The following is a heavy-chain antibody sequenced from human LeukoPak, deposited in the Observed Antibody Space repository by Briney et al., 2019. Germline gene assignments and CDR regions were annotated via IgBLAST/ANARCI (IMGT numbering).Heavy chain of an antibody. D-gene: IGHD5-18*01. V-gene: IGHV5-51*01. CDR1: GYSFTSYW. CDR2: IYPGDSDT. Sequence: GESLKISCQGSGYSFTSYWIGWVRQMPGKGLEWMGIIYPGDSDTRYSPSSQGQVTISADKSISTAYLQWSSLKASDTAMYYCARQAGYSYGYAKDAFDIWGQGTMVTVSS. J-gene: IGHJ3*02. CDR3: ARQAGYSYGYAKDAFDI.